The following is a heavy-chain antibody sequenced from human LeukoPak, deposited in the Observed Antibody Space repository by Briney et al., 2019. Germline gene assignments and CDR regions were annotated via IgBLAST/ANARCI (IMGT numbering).Heavy chain of an antibody. Sequence: GGSLRLSCAASGFTFSSYSMNWVRQAPGKGLEWVSSISSSSSYIYYADSVKGRFTISRDNAKNSLYLQMNSLRAEDTAVYYCARGDLEALYPGYSSSWADAFDIWGQGTMVTVSS. CDR1: GFTFSSYS. V-gene: IGHV3-21*01. D-gene: IGHD6-13*01. CDR2: ISSSSSYI. J-gene: IGHJ3*02. CDR3: ARGDLEALYPGYSSSWADAFDI.